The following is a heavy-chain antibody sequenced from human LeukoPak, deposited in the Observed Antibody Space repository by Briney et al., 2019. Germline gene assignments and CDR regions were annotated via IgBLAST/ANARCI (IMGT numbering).Heavy chain of an antibody. CDR1: GFTFSSYA. D-gene: IGHD2-2*01. CDR3: AKGLDIVVVPAAIMV. J-gene: IGHJ4*02. V-gene: IGHV3-23*01. Sequence: GGSLRLSCAASGFTFSSYAMSWVRQAPGKGLEWVSAISGSGGSTYYAASVKGRFTISRDNSKNTLYLQMNSLRAEDTAVYYCAKGLDIVVVPAAIMVWGQGTLVTVSS. CDR2: ISGSGGST.